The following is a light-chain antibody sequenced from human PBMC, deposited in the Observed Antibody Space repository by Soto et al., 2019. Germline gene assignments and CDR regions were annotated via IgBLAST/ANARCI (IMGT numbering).Light chain of an antibody. Sequence: QSALTQPPFASGSPGQSVTISCAGTSSDVGGYNYVSWYQQHPGKAPKLMIYEVSKRPSGVPDRFSGSKSGNTASLTVSGLQAEDEADYYCSSYASSSTYVFGTGTKVTAL. V-gene: IGLV2-8*01. J-gene: IGLJ1*01. CDR3: SSYASSSTYV. CDR1: SSDVGGYNY. CDR2: EVS.